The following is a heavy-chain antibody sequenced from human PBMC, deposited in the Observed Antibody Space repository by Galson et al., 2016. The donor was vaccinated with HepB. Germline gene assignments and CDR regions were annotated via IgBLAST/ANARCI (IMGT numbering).Heavy chain of an antibody. J-gene: IGHJ3*02. CDR3: ARNLNVITSVGVIVTDAFDI. V-gene: IGHV3-21*01. CDR2: ISSRSKHM. CDR1: GFSFNTYT. D-gene: IGHD3-16*02. Sequence: SLRLSCAASGFSFNTYTMNWVRQAPGKGLEWVSSISSRSKHMYYADSLKGRFTISRDNTKNSLFLLMNSLRAEDTAVYYCARNLNVITSVGVIVTDAFDIWGQGTMVTVSS.